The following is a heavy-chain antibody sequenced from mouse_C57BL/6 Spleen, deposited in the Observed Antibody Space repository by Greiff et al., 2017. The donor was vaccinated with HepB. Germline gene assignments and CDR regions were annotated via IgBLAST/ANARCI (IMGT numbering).Heavy chain of an antibody. CDR3: ARITTVVAPFDY. V-gene: IGHV5-17*01. CDR2: ISSGSSTI. J-gene: IGHJ2*01. Sequence: EVKLMESGGGLVKPGGSLKLSCAASGFTFSDYGMHWVRQAPEKGLEWVAYISSGSSTIYYADTVKGRFTISRDNAKNTLFLQMTSLRSEDTAMYYCARITTVVAPFDYWGQGTTLTVSS. CDR1: GFTFSDYG. D-gene: IGHD1-1*01.